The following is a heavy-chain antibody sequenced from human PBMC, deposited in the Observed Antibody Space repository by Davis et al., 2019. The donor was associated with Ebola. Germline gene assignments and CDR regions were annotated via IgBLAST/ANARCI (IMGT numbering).Heavy chain of an antibody. CDR3: AGVTEYSSGWYGGNWFDP. V-gene: IGHV3-48*01. J-gene: IGHJ5*02. Sequence: GESLKSSCAASGFTFSSYSMNWVRQAPGKGLEWVSYISSSSSTIYYADSVKGRFTISRDNAKNSLYLQMNSLRAEDTAVYYCAGVTEYSSGWYGGNWFDPWGQGTLVTVSS. CDR1: GFTFSSYS. CDR2: ISSSSSTI. D-gene: IGHD6-19*01.